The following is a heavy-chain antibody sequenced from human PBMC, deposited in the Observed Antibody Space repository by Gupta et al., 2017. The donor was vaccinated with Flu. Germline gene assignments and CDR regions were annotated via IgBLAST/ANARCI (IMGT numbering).Heavy chain of an antibody. V-gene: IGHV3-23*01. D-gene: IGHD1-7*01. Sequence: EVQLLESGGGLVQPGGSLRLPCGVSGFTFSTSAMIWVRQAPGKGLEWFSAISDSANSSFYADSVKGRFTISTDRAKNTLYLQMNSLRAEDTAFYYCTRAPGNYFDPCGQGTLVIVSS. CDR1: GFTFSTSA. CDR3: TRAPGNYFDP. J-gene: IGHJ5*02. CDR2: ISDSANSS.